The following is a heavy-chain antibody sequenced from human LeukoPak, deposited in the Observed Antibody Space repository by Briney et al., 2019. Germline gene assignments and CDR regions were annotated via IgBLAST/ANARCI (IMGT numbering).Heavy chain of an antibody. J-gene: IGHJ6*02. D-gene: IGHD2/OR15-2a*01. Sequence: ASVKVSCKASGYTFAGYYMHWVRQAPGQGLEWMGWINPNSGGTNYAQKFQGRVTTTRDTSISTAYMELSRLRSDDTAVYYCARDFYPRQGYYGMDVWGQGTTVTVSS. CDR1: GYTFAGYY. CDR3: ARDFYPRQGYYGMDV. V-gene: IGHV1-2*02. CDR2: INPNSGGT.